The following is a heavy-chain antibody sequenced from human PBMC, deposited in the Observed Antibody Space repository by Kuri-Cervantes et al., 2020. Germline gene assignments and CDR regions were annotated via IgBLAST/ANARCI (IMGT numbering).Heavy chain of an antibody. J-gene: IGHJ4*02. CDR2: IGHGGDT. V-gene: IGHV3-13*01. Sequence: GGSLRLSCATSGFIFSSYDMHWVRQATGKGLEWVSGIGHGGDTYYSGSVKGRFTISRDNAKNSLYLQMNSLRAEDTAVYYCARDGFDYWGQGTLVTVSS. CDR3: ARDGFDY. CDR1: GFIFSSYD.